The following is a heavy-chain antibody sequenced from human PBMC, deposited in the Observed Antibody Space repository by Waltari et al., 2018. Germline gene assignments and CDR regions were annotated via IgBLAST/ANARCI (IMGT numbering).Heavy chain of an antibody. CDR1: GFTFSSYS. J-gene: IGHJ4*02. CDR3: ARVLLWFGELGGGGY. D-gene: IGHD3-10*01. V-gene: IGHV3-48*02. Sequence: EVQLVESGGGLVQPGGSLRLSCAASGFTFSSYSMTWVRPAPGKGLEWVSYISSSSSPIYYADSGKGRFTISRENAKNSLYRQMNSLRDEDTAVYYCARVLLWFGELGGGGYWGQGTLVTVSS. CDR2: ISSSSSPI.